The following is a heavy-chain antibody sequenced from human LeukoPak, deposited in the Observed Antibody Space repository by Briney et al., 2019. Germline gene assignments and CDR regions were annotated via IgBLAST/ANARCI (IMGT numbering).Heavy chain of an antibody. CDR2: IKQDGIEK. CDR1: GFTFSNFG. CDR3: ANGDGFDY. D-gene: IGHD5-24*01. V-gene: IGHV3-7*01. J-gene: IGHJ4*02. Sequence: PGGSLSLSWATSGFTFSNFGMSWVRQAPGKGLEWVANIKQDGIEKYYVDSVKGRFTISRDNAKNSLYLQMNSLRAEDTAVYYCANGDGFDYWGQGTLVTVSS.